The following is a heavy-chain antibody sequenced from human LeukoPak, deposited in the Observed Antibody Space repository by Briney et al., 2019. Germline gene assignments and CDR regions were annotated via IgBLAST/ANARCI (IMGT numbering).Heavy chain of an antibody. CDR1: GRSISGYS. CDR2: THYSGSS. CDR3: ARCGRNNRVYYYMED. D-gene: IGHD2/OR15-2a*01. J-gene: IGHJ6*03. V-gene: IGHV4-59*01. Sequence: SETLSLTCTVSGRSISGYSWSWIRHPPGKGLEWIGYTHYSGSSNYNPSLKSRVTISVDTSKNQFSLKVSSVTAADTAVYYCARCGRNNRVYYYMEDWGKGTTVTVSS.